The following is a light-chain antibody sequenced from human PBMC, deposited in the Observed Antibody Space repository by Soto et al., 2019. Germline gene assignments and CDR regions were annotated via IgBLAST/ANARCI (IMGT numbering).Light chain of an antibody. Sequence: DIVMTQSPDSLAVSLGDRATIKCKSSQSVLYSSNNKNYLAWYQQKPGQPPKALIYWASTRESGVPDRFSGSGSGTDFTLTISSLQAEDVAVYYCQQYYTTPWTFGQGTKVDIK. CDR3: QQYYTTPWT. CDR1: QSVLYSSNNKNY. CDR2: WAS. J-gene: IGKJ1*01. V-gene: IGKV4-1*01.